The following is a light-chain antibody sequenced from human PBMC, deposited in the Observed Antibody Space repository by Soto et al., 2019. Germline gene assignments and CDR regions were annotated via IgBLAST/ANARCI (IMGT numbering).Light chain of an antibody. Sequence: EIVLTQSPGTLSLSPGERATLSCRASQSVSSSYLAWYQQKPGQAPRLLIYGASRRATGVPDRFSGSGSGTDFTLTISGLGPEDFAVYYCQQYDSSPFTFGQGTRLDIK. CDR2: GAS. J-gene: IGKJ5*01. CDR1: QSVSSSY. CDR3: QQYDSSPFT. V-gene: IGKV3-20*01.